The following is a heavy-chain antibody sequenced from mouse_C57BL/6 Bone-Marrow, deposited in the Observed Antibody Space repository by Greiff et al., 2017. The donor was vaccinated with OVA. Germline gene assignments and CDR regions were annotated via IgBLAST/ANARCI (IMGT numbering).Heavy chain of an antibody. CDR3: ARKHYGSSLYDFDY. CDR1: GFTFSSYT. J-gene: IGHJ2*01. CDR2: ISGGGGNT. D-gene: IGHD1-1*01. Sequence: EVQVVESGGGLVKPGGSLKLSCAASGFTFSSYTMSWVRQTPEKRLEWVATISGGGGNTYYPDSVKGRFTISRDNAKSTLYLQLSSLSSEDTALYYCARKHYGSSLYDFDYWGQGTTLTVSS. V-gene: IGHV5-9*01.